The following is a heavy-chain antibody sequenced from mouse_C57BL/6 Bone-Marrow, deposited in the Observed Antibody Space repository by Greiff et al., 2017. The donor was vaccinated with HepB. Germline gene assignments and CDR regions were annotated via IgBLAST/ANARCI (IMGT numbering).Heavy chain of an antibody. V-gene: IGHV14-1*01. D-gene: IGHD1-1*01. J-gene: IGHJ4*01. CDR2: IDPEDGDT. Sequence: EVQLQQSGAELARPGASVKLSCTASGFNIKDYYMHWVKQRPEQGLEWIGRIDPEDGDTEYAPKFQGKATMTADTSSNTAYLQLSSLTSEDTAVYYCTTADYVGAMDYWGQGTSVTVSS. CDR3: TTADYVGAMDY. CDR1: GFNIKDYY.